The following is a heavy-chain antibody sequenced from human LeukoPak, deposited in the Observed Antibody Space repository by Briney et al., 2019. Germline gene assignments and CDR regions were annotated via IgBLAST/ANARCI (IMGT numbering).Heavy chain of an antibody. Sequence: SETLSLTCAVYGGSFSGYYWSWIRQPPGKGLEWMGEIKHSGSTNYNPSLKSRVTISVDTSKNQFSLKLSSVTAADTAVYYCARARAVAGPDYWGQGTLVTVSS. D-gene: IGHD6-19*01. CDR3: ARARAVAGPDY. V-gene: IGHV4-34*01. J-gene: IGHJ4*02. CDR2: IKHSGST. CDR1: GGSFSGYY.